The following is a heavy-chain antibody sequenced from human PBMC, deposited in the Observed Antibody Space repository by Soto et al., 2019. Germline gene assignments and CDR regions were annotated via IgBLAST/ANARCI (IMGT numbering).Heavy chain of an antibody. J-gene: IGHJ4*02. D-gene: IGHD2-21*02. CDR3: ARQPDGHGGNSQPGY. CDR1: EYTFTIYD. Sequence: ASMKVSCRTSEYTFTIYDTNCFRQATGQGLEYLGWMNPNSGNTGYVQKFQGRVTITADKSTSTAYMELSSLRSEDTAVYYCARQPDGHGGNSQPGYWGQGTLVTVSS. V-gene: IGHV1-8*01. CDR2: MNPNSGNT.